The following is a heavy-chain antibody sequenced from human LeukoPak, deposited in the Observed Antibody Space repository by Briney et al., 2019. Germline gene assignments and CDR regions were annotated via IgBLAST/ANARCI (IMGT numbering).Heavy chain of an antibody. Sequence: PGGSLRLSCAASGFTFSNYGIHWVRQSPGKGLEWVTFIRYDGKEEYYAESVKGRFSVSKDNFRNTAFLQLNSLRVEDTAVYFCVKDLRDSSRFYSHLDWGQGTLVTVSS. CDR1: GFTFSNYG. CDR3: VKDLRDSSRFYSHLD. D-gene: IGHD3-22*01. CDR2: IRYDGKEE. J-gene: IGHJ4*02. V-gene: IGHV3-30*02.